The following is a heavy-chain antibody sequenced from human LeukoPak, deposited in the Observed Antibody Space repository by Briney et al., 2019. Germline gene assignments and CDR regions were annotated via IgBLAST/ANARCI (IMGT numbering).Heavy chain of an antibody. Sequence: PGGSLRLSCAASGCTFSSYAMHWVRQAPGKGLEYVSAISSNGGSTYYANCVKGRFTISRDNSKNTLYLQMGSLRAEDRAVYCGARGDTMVRGVRPLDYWGEGTLVTVSS. CDR2: ISSNGGST. V-gene: IGHV3-64*01. CDR1: GCTFSSYA. CDR3: ARGDTMVRGVRPLDY. D-gene: IGHD3-10*01. J-gene: IGHJ4*02.